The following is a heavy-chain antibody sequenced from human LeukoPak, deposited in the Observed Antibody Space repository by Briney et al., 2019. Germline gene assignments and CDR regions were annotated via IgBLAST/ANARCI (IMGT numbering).Heavy chain of an antibody. Sequence: GGSLRLSCAASGFTFSKFGMHWVRQTPGKGLEWVALVWNDGSKNYYADSVKGRFTISRDNSKDTLYLLLNSLRAEDTAVYYCARDWSLGYGCLDYWGQGTLVTVSS. D-gene: IGHD5-12*01. CDR3: ARDWSLGYGCLDY. J-gene: IGHJ4*02. V-gene: IGHV3-33*01. CDR1: GFTFSKFG. CDR2: VWNDGSKN.